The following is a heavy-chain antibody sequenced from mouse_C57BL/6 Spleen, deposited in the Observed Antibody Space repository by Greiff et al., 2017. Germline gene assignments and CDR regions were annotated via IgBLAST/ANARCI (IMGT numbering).Heavy chain of an antibody. CDR3: ARQGYYGSSYRVDY. J-gene: IGHJ2*01. Sequence: VQLQQPGTELVKPGASVKLSCKASGYTFTSSWMHWVKQRPGQGLEWIGNINPSTGGTNYNEKFKGKATLTVDKSTATAYMQLSSLTSEDSAVYYYARQGYYGSSYRVDYWGQGTTLTVSS. D-gene: IGHD1-1*01. CDR2: INPSTGGT. V-gene: IGHV1-53*01. CDR1: GYTFTSSW.